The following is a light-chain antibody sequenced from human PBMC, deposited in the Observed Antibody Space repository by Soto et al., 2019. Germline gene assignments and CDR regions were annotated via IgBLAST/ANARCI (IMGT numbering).Light chain of an antibody. CDR2: EVS. Sequence: QSALTQPASVSGSPGQSITISCTGTSSDVGGYNYVSWYQQHPGKAPKLMIYEVSNRPSGVSNRFSGSKSGNTASLTISGLQGEEEADYYCSSYTSSSTHWVFGGGTKLTVL. V-gene: IGLV2-14*01. CDR3: SSYTSSSTHWV. CDR1: SSDVGGYNY. J-gene: IGLJ3*02.